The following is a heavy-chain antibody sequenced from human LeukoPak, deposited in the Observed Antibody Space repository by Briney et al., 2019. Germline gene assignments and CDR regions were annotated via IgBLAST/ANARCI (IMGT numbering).Heavy chain of an antibody. CDR1: GFTFSSYR. Sequence: GGSLRLSCAASGFTFSSYRMNWVRQAPGKGLEWVSSISSSSSYLYYADSVKGRFTISRDNAKNSLYLHMNSLRAEDTAVYYCARPRGYNYGYGDYWGQGSLVTVSS. J-gene: IGHJ4*02. D-gene: IGHD5-18*01. V-gene: IGHV3-21*01. CDR2: ISSSSSYL. CDR3: ARPRGYNYGYGDY.